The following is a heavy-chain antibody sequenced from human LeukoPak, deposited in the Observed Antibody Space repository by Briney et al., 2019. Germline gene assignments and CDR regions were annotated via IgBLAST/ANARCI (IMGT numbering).Heavy chain of an antibody. CDR1: AFTFSSYG. J-gene: IGHJ4*02. D-gene: IGHD4-23*01. V-gene: IGHV3-30*18. Sequence: PGGSLRLSCAASAFTFSSYGMHWVRQAPGIGLEWVAVISYDGINKYYTDSVKGRFTISRDNSKDTLYLQMNSLRAEDTAVYYCAKDQWDGGNSFMDYWGQGTLVTVSS. CDR3: AKDQWDGGNSFMDY. CDR2: ISYDGINK.